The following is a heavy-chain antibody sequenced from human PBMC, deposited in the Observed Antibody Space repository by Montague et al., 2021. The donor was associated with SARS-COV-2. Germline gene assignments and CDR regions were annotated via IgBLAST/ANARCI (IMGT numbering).Heavy chain of an antibody. V-gene: IGHV2-70*04. Sequence: ALVKPTQTLTLTCTLSGFSLSTSGMRASWIRQPPGKALEWLARIDWDDDKFYSTSLKTRLTISKDTSKNQVVLTMTNMDPVGTATYYCARSYYDILTNYYDAFDIWGQGTMVTVSS. CDR2: IDWDDDK. CDR3: ARSYYDILTNYYDAFDI. J-gene: IGHJ3*02. CDR1: GFSLSTSGMR. D-gene: IGHD3-9*01.